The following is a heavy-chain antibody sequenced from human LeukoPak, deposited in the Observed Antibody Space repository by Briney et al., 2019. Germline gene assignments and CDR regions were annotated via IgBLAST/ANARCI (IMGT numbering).Heavy chain of an antibody. J-gene: IGHJ4*02. CDR1: GGSISSSSYD. V-gene: IGHV4-39*01. D-gene: IGHD3-10*01. CDR3: ARWKKPGTICDY. Sequence: PSETLSLTCTVSGGSISSSSYDWGWIRQPPGKGLEWIGSFYSSGNTYYSPSLKGRVTISVDTSKNQFSLKLSSVTAADTAVYYCARWKKPGTICDYWGQGTLVTVSS. CDR2: FYSSGNT.